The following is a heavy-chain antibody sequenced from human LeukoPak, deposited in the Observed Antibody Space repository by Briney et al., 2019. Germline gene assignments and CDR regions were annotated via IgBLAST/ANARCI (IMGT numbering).Heavy chain of an antibody. J-gene: IGHJ4*02. Sequence: SETLSLTCTVSDDSISSYYWSWIRQPPGKALECIGYIYINGDTNSNPSLKSRVTMSLDMSNKQFSLQLRSVTAADTAVYFCARTARVFDHWGQGLLVTVSS. D-gene: IGHD2-21*02. CDR2: IYINGDT. CDR3: ARTARVFDH. CDR1: DDSISSYY. V-gene: IGHV4-4*08.